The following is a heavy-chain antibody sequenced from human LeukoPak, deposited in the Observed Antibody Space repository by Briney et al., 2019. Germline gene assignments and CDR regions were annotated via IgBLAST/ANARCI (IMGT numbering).Heavy chain of an antibody. V-gene: IGHV1-69*13. D-gene: IGHD4-11*01. CDR1: GGPFSGHG. CDR2: ITAIYETK. CDR3: ARGLHSSYYGYGMDF. Sequence: SVTVSCKVSGGPFSGHGISWVRQAPGEGLEWMGGITAIYETKNYAERFQGRVTMTADESTSTFYMELSSLRSEDTAVYYCARGLHSSYYGYGMDFWGQGTTVTVSS. J-gene: IGHJ6*02.